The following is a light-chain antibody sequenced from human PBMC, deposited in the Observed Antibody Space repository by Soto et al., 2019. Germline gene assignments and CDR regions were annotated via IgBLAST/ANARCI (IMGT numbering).Light chain of an antibody. Sequence: DIQMTQSPSTLSASIGDRVTITCRASQSIRSWLAWYQQKPGRAPKLLIYDASSLESGVPSRFSGSGSGTEFTLTISSLQPDVFAIYYCQQYNSYWTFGQGTKVEIK. J-gene: IGKJ1*01. CDR1: QSIRSW. CDR2: DAS. CDR3: QQYNSYWT. V-gene: IGKV1-5*01.